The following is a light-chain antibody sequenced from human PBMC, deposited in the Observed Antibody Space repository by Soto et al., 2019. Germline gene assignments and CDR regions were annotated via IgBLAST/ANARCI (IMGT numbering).Light chain of an antibody. CDR2: GTS. CDR1: QNVDSSY. J-gene: IGKJ2*01. CDR3: QHYSNSIYT. Sequence: ENVLTQSPGTLSLSPGERATLSCRASQNVDSSYLAWYQQKPGQAPRLLIYGTSSRATGIPDRFSGSGSGTDFTLTINRLEPVDFAVYYCQHYSNSIYTFGQDTKVEIK. V-gene: IGKV3-20*01.